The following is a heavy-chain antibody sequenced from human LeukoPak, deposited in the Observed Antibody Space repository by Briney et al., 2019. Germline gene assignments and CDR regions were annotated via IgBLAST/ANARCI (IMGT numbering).Heavy chain of an antibody. D-gene: IGHD1-26*01. CDR3: ARGMGSGELLRGGTGFDY. CDR2: INPSGGST. Sequence: ASVKVSCKASGYTFTSYYMHWVRQAPGQGLEWMGIINPSGGSTSYAQKFQGRVTMTRDTSTSTVYMELSSLRSEDTAVYYCARGMGSGELLRGGTGFDYWGQGTLVTVSS. CDR1: GYTFTSYY. J-gene: IGHJ4*02. V-gene: IGHV1-46*01.